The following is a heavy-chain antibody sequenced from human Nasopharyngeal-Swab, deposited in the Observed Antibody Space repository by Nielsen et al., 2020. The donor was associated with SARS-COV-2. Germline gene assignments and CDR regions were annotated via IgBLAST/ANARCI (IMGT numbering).Heavy chain of an antibody. Sequence: GESLKISCAASGFTFSDYYMSWIRQAPGKGLEWVSYISSSSSYTNYADSVKGRFTISRDNAKNSLYLQMNSLRAEDTAVYFCAREGRDGAVSSWGQGTLVTVSS. CDR3: AREGRDGAVSS. CDR2: ISSSSSYT. CDR1: GFTFSDYY. J-gene: IGHJ5*02. D-gene: IGHD5-24*01. V-gene: IGHV3-11*05.